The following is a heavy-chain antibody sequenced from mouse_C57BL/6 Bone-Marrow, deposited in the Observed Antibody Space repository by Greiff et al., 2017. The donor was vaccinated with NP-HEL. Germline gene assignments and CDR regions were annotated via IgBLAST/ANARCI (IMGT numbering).Heavy chain of an antibody. D-gene: IGHD1-1*01. J-gene: IGHJ4*01. Sequence: EVKVVESGGGLVQPGGSLSLSCAASGFTFTDYYMSWVRQPPGKALEWLGFIRNKANGYTTEYSASVKGRFTISRDNSQSILYLQMNALRAEDSATYYCARPTVGAMDYWGQGTSVTVSS. V-gene: IGHV7-3*01. CDR2: IRNKANGYTT. CDR3: ARPTVGAMDY. CDR1: GFTFTDYY.